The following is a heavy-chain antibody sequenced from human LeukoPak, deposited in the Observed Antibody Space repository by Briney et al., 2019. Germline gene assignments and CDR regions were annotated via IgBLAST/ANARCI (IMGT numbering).Heavy chain of an antibody. D-gene: IGHD6-19*01. CDR1: GGSISSYY. CDR3: ARGEWLDLGSYYFDY. V-gene: IGHV4-59*01. J-gene: IGHJ4*02. Sequence: SETLSLTCTVSGGSISSYYWSWIRQPPGKGLEWIGYIYYSGSTNYNPSLKSRVTISVDTSKNQFSLKLSSVTAADTAVYYCARGEWLDLGSYYFDYWGQGTLVTVSS. CDR2: IYYSGST.